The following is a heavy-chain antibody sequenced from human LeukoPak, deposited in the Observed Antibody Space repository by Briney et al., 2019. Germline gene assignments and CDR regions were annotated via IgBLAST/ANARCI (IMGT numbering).Heavy chain of an antibody. D-gene: IGHD3-22*01. CDR2: INSDGSST. J-gene: IGHJ4*02. CDR3: ASDYYYDSSGFSSYFDY. CDR1: GFTFSGYW. V-gene: IGHV3-74*01. Sequence: PGGSLRLSCAASGFTFSGYWMHWVRQAPGKGLVWVSRINSDGSSTTYADSVKGRFTISRDNAKNTLYLQMNSLRAEDTAVYYCASDYYYDSSGFSSYFDYWGQGTLVTVSS.